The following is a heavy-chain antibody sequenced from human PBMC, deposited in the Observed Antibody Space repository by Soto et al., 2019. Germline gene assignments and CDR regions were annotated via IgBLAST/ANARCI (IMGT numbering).Heavy chain of an antibody. Sequence: GGSLRLSCEASGFTFRDPTLHWVRQAPGKGLAWLAVVGFDGGNTSYTDSVKGRFTISRYSSKHTLFLQMNSLSVVDTAVYYCARAPAGDYTLYHYYTMDVWGPGTPVTVSS. CDR2: VGFDGGNT. J-gene: IGHJ6*02. CDR3: ARAPAGDYTLYHYYTMDV. D-gene: IGHD4-17*01. V-gene: IGHV3-33*01. CDR1: GFTFRDPT.